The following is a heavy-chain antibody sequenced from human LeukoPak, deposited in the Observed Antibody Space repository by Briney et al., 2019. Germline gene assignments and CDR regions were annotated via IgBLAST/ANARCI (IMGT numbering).Heavy chain of an antibody. D-gene: IGHD2/OR15-2a*01. Sequence: ASVKVSCKASGYTFTSYDINWVRQATGQGLEWMGWMNPNSGNTGYAQKFQGRVTITRNTSISTAYMEPSSLRSEDTAVYYCARGGVVSYYYYFDYWGQGTLVTVSS. CDR1: GYTFTSYD. J-gene: IGHJ4*02. CDR2: MNPNSGNT. V-gene: IGHV1-8*03. CDR3: ARGGVVSYYYYFDY.